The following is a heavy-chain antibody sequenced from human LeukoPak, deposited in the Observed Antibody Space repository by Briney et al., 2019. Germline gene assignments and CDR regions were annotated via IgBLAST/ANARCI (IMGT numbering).Heavy chain of an antibody. CDR3: ARDRGYSSFDY. Sequence: GGSLRLSCAAYGFTFSNSWMTWVRQPPGTDLQWVATINPDGSKVAYVGSAKGRFTISRDNAKNSVYLQMSSLRVEETGVFYCARDRGYSSFDYWGQGALVAVS. CDR2: INPDGSKV. D-gene: IGHD2-15*01. V-gene: IGHV3-7*01. J-gene: IGHJ4*02. CDR1: GFTFSNSW.